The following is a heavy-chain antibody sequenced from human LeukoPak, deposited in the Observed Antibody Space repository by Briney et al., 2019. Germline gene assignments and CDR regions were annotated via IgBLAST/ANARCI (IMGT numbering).Heavy chain of an antibody. D-gene: IGHD4-17*01. CDR3: ATCKYGDCFFDY. CDR2: ISSGSSTI. CDR1: GFAFNTYS. J-gene: IGHJ4*02. V-gene: IGHV3-48*02. Sequence: GGSLRLSCAASGFAFNTYSMNWVRQAPGKGLEWVSYISSGSSTIYYADSVKGRFTISRDNAKNALYLQMNSLRDEDTAVYYCATCKYGDCFFDYWGQGTLVTVSS.